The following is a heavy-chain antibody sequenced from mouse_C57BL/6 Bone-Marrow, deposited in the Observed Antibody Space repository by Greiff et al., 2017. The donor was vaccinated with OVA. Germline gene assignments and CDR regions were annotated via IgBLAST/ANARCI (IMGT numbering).Heavy chain of an antibody. J-gene: IGHJ2*01. CDR3: ARSDYYGTFDY. D-gene: IGHD1-1*01. V-gene: IGHV1-80*01. Sequence: VQLQQSGASVKISCKASGYAFSSYWMNWVKQRPGKGLEWIGQIYPGDGDTNYNGKFKGKATLTADKSSSTAYMQLSSLTSEDSAVYFCARSDYYGTFDYWGQGTTLTVSS. CDR2: IYPGDGDT. CDR1: GYAFSSYW.